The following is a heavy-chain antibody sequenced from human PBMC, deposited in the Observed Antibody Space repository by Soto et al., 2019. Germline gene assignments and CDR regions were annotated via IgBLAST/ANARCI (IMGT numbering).Heavy chain of an antibody. V-gene: IGHV4-4*02. Sequence: SETLSLTCAVSGCSISISNWWSLFRQPPGKGLEWIGEIYHSGSTNYNPSLKSRVTISVDKSKNQFSLKLSSVTAADTAVYYCARVVMSGYGMDVWGQGTTVTVSS. CDR3: ARVVMSGYGMDV. CDR2: IYHSGST. J-gene: IGHJ6*02. CDR1: GCSISISNW. D-gene: IGHD3-16*01.